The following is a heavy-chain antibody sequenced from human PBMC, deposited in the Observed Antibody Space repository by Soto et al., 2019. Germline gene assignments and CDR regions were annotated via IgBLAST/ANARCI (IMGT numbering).Heavy chain of an antibody. CDR1: GFTFSSSA. D-gene: IGHD3-22*01. J-gene: IGHJ4*02. CDR2: ISGSGGST. Sequence: PGGSLRLSCAASGFTFSSSAMSGVRQAPGKGLEWVSAISGSGGSTYYADTVKGRFTVSRDNSKNTLYLQMNSLRAEDTAVYYCARSGYYYPLDFDHWGQGNLVTVSS. V-gene: IGHV3-23*01. CDR3: ARSGYYYPLDFDH.